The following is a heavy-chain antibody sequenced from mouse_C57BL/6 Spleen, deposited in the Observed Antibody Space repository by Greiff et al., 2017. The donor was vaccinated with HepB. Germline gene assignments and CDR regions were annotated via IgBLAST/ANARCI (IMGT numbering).Heavy chain of an antibody. Sequence: EVQLQQSGPELVKPGASVKIPCKASGYTFTDYNMDWVKQSHGKSLEWIGDINPNNGGTIYNQKFKGKATLTVDKSTSTAYMELRSLTSEDTAVYDCASKGGLGLPEFAYWGQGTLVTVSA. D-gene: IGHD3-1*01. J-gene: IGHJ3*01. V-gene: IGHV1-18*01. CDR3: ASKGGLGLPEFAY. CDR1: GYTFTDYN. CDR2: INPNNGGT.